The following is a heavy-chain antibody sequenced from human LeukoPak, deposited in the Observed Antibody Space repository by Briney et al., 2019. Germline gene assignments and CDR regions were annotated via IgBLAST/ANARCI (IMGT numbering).Heavy chain of an antibody. Sequence: GGSLRLSCVGSQFTFNTHWMSWVRQAPGKGLELVANIKQDGSDEYHVDSVKGRFTISRENAKNSLFLQMNSLRVDDTAVYYCARVLAGRCNGSPCYPVFDFWGQGTLVTVSS. CDR3: ARVLAGRCNGSPCYPVFDF. V-gene: IGHV3-7*01. CDR2: IKQDGSDE. J-gene: IGHJ4*02. CDR1: QFTFNTHW. D-gene: IGHD2-15*01.